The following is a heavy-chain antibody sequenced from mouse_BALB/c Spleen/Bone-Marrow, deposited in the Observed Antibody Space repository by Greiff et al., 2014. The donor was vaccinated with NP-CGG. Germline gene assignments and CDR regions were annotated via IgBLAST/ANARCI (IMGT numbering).Heavy chain of an antibody. V-gene: IGHV1S137*01. CDR3: ARRGRYDGFDY. J-gene: IGHJ2*01. D-gene: IGHD2-14*01. Sequence: VQLVESGAELVRPGVSVKISCEGSGYTFTDYAMHWVKQSHAKSLEWIGVISTYYGDASYNQKFKGKATMTVDKSSSTAYMELARLTSEDSAIYYCARRGRYDGFDYWGQGTTLTVSS. CDR1: GYTFTDYA. CDR2: ISTYYGDA.